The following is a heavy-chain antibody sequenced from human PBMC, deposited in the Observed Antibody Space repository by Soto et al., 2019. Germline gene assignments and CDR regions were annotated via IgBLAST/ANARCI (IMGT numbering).Heavy chain of an antibody. Sequence: GGSLRLSCTASGFTFSSYAMTWVRQAPGRGLEGGSGITASGGRTFYADSVKGRFTISRDNSRSTLYLQMNSLRAEDTAVYYCAKDTRYADYVRWFDSWGQGTLVTVSS. J-gene: IGHJ5*01. V-gene: IGHV3-23*01. CDR3: AKDTRYADYVRWFDS. D-gene: IGHD4-17*01. CDR1: GFTFSSYA. CDR2: ITASGGRT.